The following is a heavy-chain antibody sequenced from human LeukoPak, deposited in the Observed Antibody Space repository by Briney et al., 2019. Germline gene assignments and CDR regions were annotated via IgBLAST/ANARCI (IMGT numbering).Heavy chain of an antibody. CDR3: AGHSRSSDGWFDP. J-gene: IGHJ5*02. Sequence: ASVKLSRTASGITVTDYIIHGVRHGPGQGLEWMGWINPHNGGTNYAQTFQGRVTMTRATSINTVYMELTRLTSDDTAIYYCAGHSRSSDGWFDPWGQGTLVTVSS. V-gene: IGHV1-2*02. D-gene: IGHD6-6*01. CDR1: GITVTDYI. CDR2: INPHNGGT.